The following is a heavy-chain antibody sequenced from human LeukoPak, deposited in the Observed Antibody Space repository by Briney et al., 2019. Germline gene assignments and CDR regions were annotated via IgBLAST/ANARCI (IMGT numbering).Heavy chain of an antibody. D-gene: IGHD4-17*01. V-gene: IGHV3-30-3*01. CDR1: GFTFSSYA. Sequence: GGSLRLSCAASGFTFSSYAMHWVRQAPGKGLEWVAVISYDGSNKYYADSVKGRFTISRDNSKNTLYLQMNSLRAEDTAVYYCARDYGDYEGGTLDYWGQGTLVTVSS. CDR3: ARDYGDYEGGTLDY. CDR2: ISYDGSNK. J-gene: IGHJ4*02.